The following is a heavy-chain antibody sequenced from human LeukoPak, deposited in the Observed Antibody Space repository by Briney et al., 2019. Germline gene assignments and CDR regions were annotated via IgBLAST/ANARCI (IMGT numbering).Heavy chain of an antibody. CDR3: ARDYCSSTSCHRAHDAFDI. Sequence: GASVKVSCKASGYTFTGYYMHWVRQAPGQGLEWMGGIIPIFGTANYAQKFQGRVTITADESTSTAYMELSSLRSEDTAVYYCARDYCSSTSCHRAHDAFDIWGQGTMVTVSS. J-gene: IGHJ3*02. V-gene: IGHV1-69*13. CDR2: IIPIFGTA. D-gene: IGHD2-2*02. CDR1: GYTFTGYY.